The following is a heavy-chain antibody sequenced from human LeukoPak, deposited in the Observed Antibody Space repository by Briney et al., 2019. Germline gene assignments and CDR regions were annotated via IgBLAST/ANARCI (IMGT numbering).Heavy chain of an antibody. CDR2: INAGNGNT. D-gene: IGHD3-22*01. CDR3: ARYYYDSSGYYGY. Sequence: ASVKVSCKASGYTFTSYAMHWVRQAPGQRLEGMGWINAGNGNTKYSPTFQSRVTITRDTSASTAYMELSSLRSEDTAVYYCARYYYDSSGYYGYWGQGTLVTVSS. CDR1: GYTFTSYA. V-gene: IGHV1-3*01. J-gene: IGHJ4*02.